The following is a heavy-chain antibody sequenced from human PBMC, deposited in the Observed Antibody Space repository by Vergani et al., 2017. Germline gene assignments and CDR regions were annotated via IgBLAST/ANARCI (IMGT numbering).Heavy chain of an antibody. V-gene: IGHV3-30-3*01. CDR2: ISYAGSNK. Sequence: QVQLVESGGGVVQPGRSLRLSCAASGFTFSSYAMHWVRQAPGKGLEWVAVISYAGSNKYYADSVKGRFTISRDNSKNTLYLQMNSLRAEDTAVYYCARSWGGDNWNYAIDYWGQGTLVTVSS. CDR1: GFTFSSYA. CDR3: ARSWGGDNWNYAIDY. J-gene: IGHJ4*02. D-gene: IGHD1-7*01.